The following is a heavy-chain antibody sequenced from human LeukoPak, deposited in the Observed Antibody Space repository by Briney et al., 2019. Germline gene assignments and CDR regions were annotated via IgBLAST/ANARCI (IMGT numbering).Heavy chain of an antibody. CDR3: ARLVAAAGTSGD. D-gene: IGHD6-13*01. CDR1: GGSINSHNFY. Sequence: SETLSLTCTVSGGSINSHNFYWGWIRQPPGKGLEWIGNIFYSGTTYYNPSLKSRVTISVDTSKNQFSLKLSSVTAADTAVYYCARLVAAAGTSGDWGQGTLVTVSS. J-gene: IGHJ4*02. CDR2: IFYSGTT. V-gene: IGHV4-39*07.